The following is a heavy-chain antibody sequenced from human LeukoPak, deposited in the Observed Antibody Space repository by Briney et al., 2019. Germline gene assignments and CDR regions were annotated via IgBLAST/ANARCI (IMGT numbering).Heavy chain of an antibody. CDR2: INSDGTT. V-gene: IGHV3-74*01. Sequence: GGSLRLSCAASGFSFSTTWMHWVRQAPGKGLIWVSRINSDGTTSYADSVKGRFTISRDNAKNMLYLQMNSLRAEDTAVYYCARGRGVGATALDYWGQGTLVTVSS. D-gene: IGHD1-26*01. J-gene: IGHJ4*02. CDR3: ARGRGVGATALDY. CDR1: GFSFSTTW.